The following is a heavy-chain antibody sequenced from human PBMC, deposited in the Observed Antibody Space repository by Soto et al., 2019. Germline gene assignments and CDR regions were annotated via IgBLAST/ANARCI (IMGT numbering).Heavy chain of an antibody. CDR3: ARAGRGYCSSTSCRTRYDYFDY. J-gene: IGHJ4*02. Sequence: ASVKVSCNASGYTFTGYYMHWVRQAPGQGLEWMGWINPNSGGTNYAQKFQGWVTMTRDTSISTAYMELSRLRSDDTAVYYCARAGRGYCSSTSCRTRYDYFDYWGQGTLVTVSS. V-gene: IGHV1-2*04. D-gene: IGHD2-2*01. CDR1: GYTFTGYY. CDR2: INPNSGGT.